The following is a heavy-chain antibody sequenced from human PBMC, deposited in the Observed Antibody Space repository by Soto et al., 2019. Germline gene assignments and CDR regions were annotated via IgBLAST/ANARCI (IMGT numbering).Heavy chain of an antibody. CDR2: IYASGST. Sequence: PSETLSLTCTVSGASISSYYWIWIRQPAGKGLEWIGRIYASGSTNYNPSLKSRVTMSVDTSKKQFSLKLTSVTAADTAVYYCARGGDCSGGNCYSLIDYWGQGTLVTVSS. V-gene: IGHV4-4*07. J-gene: IGHJ4*02. CDR3: ARGGDCSGGNCYSLIDY. CDR1: GASISSYY. D-gene: IGHD2-15*01.